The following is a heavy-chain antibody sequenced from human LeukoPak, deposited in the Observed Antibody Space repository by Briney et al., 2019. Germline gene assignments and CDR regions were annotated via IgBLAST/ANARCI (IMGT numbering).Heavy chain of an antibody. CDR3: ARSYSNHLFGMDV. D-gene: IGHD4-11*01. CDR1: GFTVSSYY. CDR2: MYSGGST. Sequence: GGSLRLSCAASGFTVSSYYMTWVRQAPGKGLEWVSVMYSGGSTYYADSVKGRVAISRDNSQNTVFLQMNSVRVEDTAVYYCARSYSNHLFGMDVSGQGTAVTVSS. J-gene: IGHJ6*02. V-gene: IGHV3-66*01.